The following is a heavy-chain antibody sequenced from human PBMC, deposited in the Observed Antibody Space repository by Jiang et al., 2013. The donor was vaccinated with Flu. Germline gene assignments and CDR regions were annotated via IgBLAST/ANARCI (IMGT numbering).Heavy chain of an antibody. D-gene: IGHD4-11*01. CDR2: IRGGGSYK. Sequence: VQLLESGGGLVQPGGSLRLSCAASGFTFSDYAMSWVRQAPGKGLEWVATIRGGGSYKFYADSVRGRFTIARDNSKNTMFLQMNSLRGDDTAVYYCAKCSASYGNDAFDIWGQGTMVTVSS. CDR1: GFTFSDYA. CDR3: AKCSASYGNDAFDI. J-gene: IGHJ3*02. V-gene: IGHV3-23*01.